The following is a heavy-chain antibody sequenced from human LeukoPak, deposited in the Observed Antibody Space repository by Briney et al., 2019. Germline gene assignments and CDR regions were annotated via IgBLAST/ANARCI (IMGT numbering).Heavy chain of an antibody. J-gene: IGHJ5*02. CDR2: ISYDGSNK. V-gene: IGHV3-30*03. D-gene: IGHD4-17*01. Sequence: GGSLRLSCAASGFTFSSYGMHWVRQAPGKGLEWVAVISYDGSNKYYADSVKGRFTISRDNSKNTLYLQMNSLRPEDTAVYYCARCYTLGWTTVTTFWFDPWGQGTLVTVSS. CDR1: GFTFSSYG. CDR3: ARCYTLGWTTVTTFWFDP.